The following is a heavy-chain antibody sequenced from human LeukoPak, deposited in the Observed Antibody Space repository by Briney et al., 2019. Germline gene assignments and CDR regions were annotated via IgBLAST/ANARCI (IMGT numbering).Heavy chain of an antibody. Sequence: PGGSLRLSCAASGFTFSNYDMSWIRQAPGKGLEWVSYISSSGSTIYYADSVKGRFTISRDNAKNSLYLQMNSLRAEDTAVYYCARAQYSSGWYRPYYFDYWGQGTLVTVSS. D-gene: IGHD6-19*01. CDR3: ARAQYSSGWYRPYYFDY. CDR2: ISSSGSTI. CDR1: GFTFSNYD. V-gene: IGHV3-11*04. J-gene: IGHJ4*02.